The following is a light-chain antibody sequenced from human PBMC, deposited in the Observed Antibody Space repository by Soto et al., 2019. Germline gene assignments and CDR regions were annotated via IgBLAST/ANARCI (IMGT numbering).Light chain of an antibody. CDR3: LLYYSGAYV. V-gene: IGLV7-46*01. J-gene: IGLJ1*01. CDR2: DTS. CDR1: TGAVTSGHY. Sequence: QAVLTQEPSLTVSPGGTVTLTCDSSTGAVTSGHYPYWFQQKPGQAPRTLIYDTSKRHSWTSARFSGSLVGGKAALTLSGAQPEDEAEYYCLLYYSGAYVFGTGTKLTVL.